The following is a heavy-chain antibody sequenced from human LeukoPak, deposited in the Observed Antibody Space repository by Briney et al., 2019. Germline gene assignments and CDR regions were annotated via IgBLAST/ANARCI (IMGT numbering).Heavy chain of an antibody. CDR3: ARAQWRTYSYYYMDV. CDR2: IYSGGST. CDR1: GFTVSSNY. D-gene: IGHD6-19*01. Sequence: GGSLRLSCAASGFTVSSNYMSWVRQAPGKGLEWVSVIYSGGSTYYADSAKGRFTISRDDSKNTLYLQMNSLRAEDTAIYYCARAQWRTYSYYYMDVWGKGTTVTVSS. J-gene: IGHJ6*03. V-gene: IGHV3-53*01.